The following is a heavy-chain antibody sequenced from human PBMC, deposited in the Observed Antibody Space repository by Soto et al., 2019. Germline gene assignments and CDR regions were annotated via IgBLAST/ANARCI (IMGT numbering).Heavy chain of an antibody. V-gene: IGHV3-15*01. J-gene: IGHJ4*02. D-gene: IGHD3-22*01. CDR3: ARDMGPSSEVDY. CDR2: IKSKSDGGTT. CDR1: GFTFSDAW. Sequence: PGGSLRLSCAASGFTFSDAWMSWVRQAPGKGLDWVGRIKSKSDGGTTEYAAPVRGRFTISRDDSKNTLYLQMNSLRAEDTAVYYCARDMGPSSEVDYWGQGTLVTVSS.